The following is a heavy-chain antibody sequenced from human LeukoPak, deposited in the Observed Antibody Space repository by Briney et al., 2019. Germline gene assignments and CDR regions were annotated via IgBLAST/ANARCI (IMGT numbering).Heavy chain of an antibody. J-gene: IGHJ4*02. CDR1: GFTFSNYG. CDR3: AKRGDGGHKSLEY. V-gene: IGHV3-30*18. CDR2: ITYDGSSE. D-gene: IGHD3-16*01. Sequence: PGGSLRLSCAASGFTFSNYGMHWVRQAPGKGLEWVATITYDGSSEYYADSVKDRFTVSRDNSKNTLYLQMSSLKTEDTAVYYCAKRGDGGHKSLEYWGQGTLAIVSS.